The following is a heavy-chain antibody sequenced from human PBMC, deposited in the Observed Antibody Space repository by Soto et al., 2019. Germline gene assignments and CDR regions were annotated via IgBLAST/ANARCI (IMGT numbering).Heavy chain of an antibody. Sequence: SVKVSCKASGGTFSSYAISWVRQAPGQGLEWMGGIIPIFGTANYAQKFQGRVTITADESTSTAYMELSSLRSEDTAVYYCARHYVSDCSSTSCSYNWFDPWGQGTLVTVS. CDR1: GGTFSSYA. D-gene: IGHD2-2*01. J-gene: IGHJ5*02. CDR2: IIPIFGTA. CDR3: ARHYVSDCSSTSCSYNWFDP. V-gene: IGHV1-69*13.